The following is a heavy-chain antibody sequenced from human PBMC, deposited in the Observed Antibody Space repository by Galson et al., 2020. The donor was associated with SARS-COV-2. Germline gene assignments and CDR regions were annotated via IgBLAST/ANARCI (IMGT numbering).Heavy chain of an antibody. CDR1: AGSISSGGYY. J-gene: IGHJ5*02. D-gene: IGHD3-10*01. CDR3: ARGYYYGSGSRPGDWFDP. V-gene: IGHV4-31*03. Sequence: SETLSLTCTVSAGSISSGGYYWSWIRQHPGKGLEWIGYIYYSGSTYYNPSLKSRVTISVDTSKNQFSLKLSSVTAADTAVYYCARGYYYGSGSRPGDWFDPWGQGTLVTVSS. CDR2: IYYSGST.